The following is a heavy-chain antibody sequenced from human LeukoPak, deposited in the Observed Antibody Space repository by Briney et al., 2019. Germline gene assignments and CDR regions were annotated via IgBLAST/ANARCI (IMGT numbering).Heavy chain of an antibody. D-gene: IGHD3-10*01. J-gene: IGHJ4*02. Sequence: SQTLSLTCTVSGGSISSGGYYWSWIRQPPGKGLEWIGYIYHSGSTYYNPSLKSRVTISVDRSKNQFSLKLSSVTAADTAVYYCAREGSTMVRGVYGHWGQGTLVTVSS. V-gene: IGHV4-30-2*01. CDR2: IYHSGST. CDR1: GGSISSGGYY. CDR3: AREGSTMVRGVYGH.